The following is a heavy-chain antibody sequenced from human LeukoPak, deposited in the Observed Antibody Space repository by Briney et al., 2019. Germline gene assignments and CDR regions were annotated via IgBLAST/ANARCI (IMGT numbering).Heavy chain of an antibody. V-gene: IGHV3-23*01. D-gene: IGHD3-22*01. Sequence: GGSLRLSCAASGFTFSSYAMSWVRQAPGKGLEWVSLISTSSRTHYADSMKGRFTISRDNSRNTLYLQINSLRAEDTAVYYCAKDLDSTGSWPPEYFQHWGQGSLVTVSS. CDR2: ISTSSRT. CDR1: GFTFSSYA. J-gene: IGHJ1*01. CDR3: AKDLDSTGSWPPEYFQH.